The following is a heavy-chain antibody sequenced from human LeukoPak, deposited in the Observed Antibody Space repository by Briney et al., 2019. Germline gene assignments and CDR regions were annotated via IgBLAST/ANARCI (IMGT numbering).Heavy chain of an antibody. J-gene: IGHJ4*02. CDR3: ARGARGAIDY. V-gene: IGHV4-30-2*01. D-gene: IGHD1-26*01. CDR2: IYHSGST. Sequence: SETLSLTCAVSGGSISSGGYSWSWIRQPPGKGLEWIGYIYHSGSTYYNPSLKSRVTIPVDRSKNQFSLKLSSVTAADTAVYYCARGARGAIDYWGQGTLVTVSS. CDR1: GGSISSGGYS.